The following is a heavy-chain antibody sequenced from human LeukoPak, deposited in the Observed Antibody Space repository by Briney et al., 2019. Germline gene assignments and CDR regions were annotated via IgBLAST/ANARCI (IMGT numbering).Heavy chain of an antibody. CDR3: ARDGGSGADY. Sequence: GGSLRLSCAASGFTFSNYWMSWVRQAPGKGLEWVANIKQDESEKYYVESVKGRFTISRDNAKNSLYLQMNSLRAEDTAVYYCARDGGSGADYWGQGTLVSVSS. CDR2: IKQDESEK. CDR1: GFTFSNYW. V-gene: IGHV3-7*01. J-gene: IGHJ4*02. D-gene: IGHD3-16*01.